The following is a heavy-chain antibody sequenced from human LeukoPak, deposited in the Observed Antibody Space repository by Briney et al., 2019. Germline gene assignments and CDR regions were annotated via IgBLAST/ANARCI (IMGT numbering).Heavy chain of an antibody. CDR2: IIPIFGTA. D-gene: IGHD2-2*01. J-gene: IGHJ4*02. V-gene: IGHV1-69*06. CDR3: ARRPYCSSTSCYFDY. Sequence: SVKVSCKASGGAFSSYAISWVRQAPGQGLEWMGGIIPIFGTANYAQKFQGRVTITADKSTSTAYMELSSLRSEDTAVYYCARRPYCSSTSCYFDYWGQGTLVTVSS. CDR1: GGAFSSYA.